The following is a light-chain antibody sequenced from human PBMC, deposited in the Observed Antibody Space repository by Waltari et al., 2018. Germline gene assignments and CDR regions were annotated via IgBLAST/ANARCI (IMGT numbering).Light chain of an antibody. CDR2: GAS. V-gene: IGKV3-15*01. CDR1: QSIGTN. J-gene: IGKJ3*01. CDR3: HQYHNWPLT. Sequence: EIVMTQSPATLSVSPGERATLSYRASQSIGTNLAWYQQKPGQAPKLLIYGASTRATGIPARFSGSASGTEFTLTITSLQSEDFEVYYCHQYHNWPLTFGPGTRVDIK.